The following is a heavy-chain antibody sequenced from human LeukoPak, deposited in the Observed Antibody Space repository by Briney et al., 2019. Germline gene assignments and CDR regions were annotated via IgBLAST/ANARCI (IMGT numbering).Heavy chain of an antibody. CDR3: AKRGGTESFYYYYYMDV. CDR1: GFTFSSYG. V-gene: IGHV3-33*06. J-gene: IGHJ6*03. D-gene: IGHD2-15*01. CDR2: IWYDGSNK. Sequence: PGRSLRLSCAASGFTFSSYGMHWVRQAPGKGLEWVAVIWYDGSNKYYADSVKGRFTISRDNSKNTLYLQMNSLRAEDTAVYYCAKRGGTESFYYYYYMDVWGKGTTVTVSS.